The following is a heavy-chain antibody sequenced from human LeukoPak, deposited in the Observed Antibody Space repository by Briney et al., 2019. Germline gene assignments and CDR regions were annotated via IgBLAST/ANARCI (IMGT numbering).Heavy chain of an antibody. V-gene: IGHV6-1*01. CDR1: GDSVSNNNAA. CDR3: ARTDSGWLDY. Sequence: SQTLSLTCAISGDSVSNNNAAWNWIRQSPSRGLEWLGRTYYRSKWYKSYAVSVKSRISINPDTSKNQFSLQLNSVTPEDTAVYYCARTDSGWLDYWGQGTLVTVSS. CDR2: TYYRSKWYK. D-gene: IGHD6-19*01. J-gene: IGHJ4*02.